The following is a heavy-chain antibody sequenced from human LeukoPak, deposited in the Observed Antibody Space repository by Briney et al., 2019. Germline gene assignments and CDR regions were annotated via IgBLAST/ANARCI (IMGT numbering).Heavy chain of an antibody. Sequence: ASVKVSCKASGYTFSGYYMHWVRQAPGRGLEWMGWINPNSGGTNYAQNFQGRVTMTRDTSISTAYMELSRLRSDDTAVYYCAIDYSNYVVGYYFDYWGQGTLVTVSS. V-gene: IGHV1-2*02. D-gene: IGHD4-11*01. CDR1: GYTFSGYY. CDR3: AIDYSNYVVGYYFDY. J-gene: IGHJ4*02. CDR2: INPNSGGT.